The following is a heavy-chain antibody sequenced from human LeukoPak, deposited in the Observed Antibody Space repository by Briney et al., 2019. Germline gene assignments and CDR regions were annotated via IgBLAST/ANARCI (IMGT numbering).Heavy chain of an antibody. CDR1: GGPIYSYY. D-gene: IGHD3-22*01. CDR3: ARLKFYDSTGYSPGHYMDV. CDR2: LYPGVST. Sequence: SETLSLTCTVSGGPIYSYYWSWIRQTAGKGLEWIGRLYPGVSTNYNPSLQSRVTMSVDTSKIQFALKLSAVTAVDTAVYYCARLKFYDSTGYSPGHYMDVWGKGTTVIVSS. J-gene: IGHJ6*03. V-gene: IGHV4-4*07.